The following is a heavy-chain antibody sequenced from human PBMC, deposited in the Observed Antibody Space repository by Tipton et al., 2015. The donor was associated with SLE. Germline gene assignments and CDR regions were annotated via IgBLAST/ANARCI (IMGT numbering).Heavy chain of an antibody. V-gene: IGHV4-34*01. Sequence: GLVKPSETLSLTCAVYGGSFSGYYWSWIRQPPGKGLQWIGEINHSGSTNYNPSLKSRVTISVDTSKNQFSLKLNSVTAADPAVYYCARDSPVAYWGQGTLVTVSS. CDR2: INHSGST. D-gene: IGHD4-23*01. J-gene: IGHJ4*02. CDR3: ARDSPVAY. CDR1: GGSFSGYY.